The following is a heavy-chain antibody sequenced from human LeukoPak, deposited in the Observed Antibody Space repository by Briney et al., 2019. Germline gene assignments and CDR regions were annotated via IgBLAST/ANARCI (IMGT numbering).Heavy chain of an antibody. J-gene: IGHJ3*02. CDR2: IYYSGST. CDR3: ARQGPYSSSWYEAFDI. D-gene: IGHD6-13*01. CDR1: GGSFSSYY. Sequence: PSETLSLTCAVYGGSFSSYYWGWIRQPPGKGLEWIGSIYYSGSTYYNPSLKSRVTISVDTSKNQFSLKLSSVTAADTAVYYCARQGPYSSSWYEAFDIWGQGTMVTVSS. V-gene: IGHV4-39*01.